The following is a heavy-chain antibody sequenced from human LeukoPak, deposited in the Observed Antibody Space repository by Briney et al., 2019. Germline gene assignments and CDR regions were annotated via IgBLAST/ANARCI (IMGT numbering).Heavy chain of an antibody. CDR2: IKQDGSEK. Sequence: GGSLRLSCAASGFTFSSYWMSWVRQAPGKGLEWVANIKQDGSEKYYVDSVKGRFTISRDNAKNSLYLQMNSLRAEDTAVYYCARDGSYSGSFPDAFDIWGQGTMVTVSS. V-gene: IGHV3-7*01. D-gene: IGHD1-26*01. CDR1: GFTFSSYW. CDR3: ARDGSYSGSFPDAFDI. J-gene: IGHJ3*02.